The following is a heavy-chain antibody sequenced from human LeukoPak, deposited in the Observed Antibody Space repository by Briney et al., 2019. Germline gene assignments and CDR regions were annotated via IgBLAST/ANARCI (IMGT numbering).Heavy chain of an antibody. CDR3: ARINYYDSSGYYTEPAFDI. CDR2: IYYSGST. J-gene: IGHJ3*02. V-gene: IGHV4-30-4*08. Sequence: SQTLSLTCTVSGGSISSGDYYWSWIRQPPGKGLEWIGYIYYSGSTYYNPSLKSRVTISVDTSKNQFSLKLSSVTAADTAVYYCARINYYDSSGYYTEPAFDIWGQGTMVTVSS. D-gene: IGHD3-22*01. CDR1: GGSISSGDYY.